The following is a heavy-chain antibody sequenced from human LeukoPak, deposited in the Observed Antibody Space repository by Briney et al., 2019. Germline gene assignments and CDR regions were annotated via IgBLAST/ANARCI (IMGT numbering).Heavy chain of an antibody. CDR2: INHSGST. CDR1: GGSFSGYY. Sequence: SETLSLTCAVYGGSFSGYYWSWIRQPPGKGLEWIGEINHSGSTNYNPSLKSRVTISVDTSKNQFSLKLSSVTAADTAVYYCAKDTVVVITTFDYYGMDVWGQGTTVTVSS. J-gene: IGHJ6*02. V-gene: IGHV4-34*01. CDR3: AKDTVVVITTFDYYGMDV. D-gene: IGHD3-22*01.